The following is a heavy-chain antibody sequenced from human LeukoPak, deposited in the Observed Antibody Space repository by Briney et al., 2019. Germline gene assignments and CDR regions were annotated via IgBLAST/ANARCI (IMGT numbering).Heavy chain of an antibody. D-gene: IGHD3-10*01. J-gene: IGHJ4*02. CDR3: ARALWFGEPYDY. CDR1: GGSISSYY. CDR2: IYYSGST. V-gene: IGHV4-59*01. Sequence: SETLSLTCTVSGGSISSYYWSWIRQPPGKGLEWIGYIYYSGSTNYNPSLKSRVTISVDTSKNQFSLKLSSVTAADTAVYYCARALWFGEPYDYWGQGTLVTVSS.